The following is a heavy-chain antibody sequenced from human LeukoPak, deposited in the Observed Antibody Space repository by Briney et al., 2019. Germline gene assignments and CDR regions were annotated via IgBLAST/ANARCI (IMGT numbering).Heavy chain of an antibody. CDR3: ARDHIVVVAATPRLPGLDY. CDR1: GYTFTSYG. CDR2: ISAYNGNT. J-gene: IGHJ4*02. D-gene: IGHD2-15*01. V-gene: IGHV1-18*01. Sequence: ASVKVSCKASGYTFTSYGISWVRQAPGQGLEWMGWISAYNGNTNYAQKLQGRVTMTTDTSTSTAYMELRSLRSDDTAVYYCARDHIVVVAATPRLPGLDYWGQGTLVTVSS.